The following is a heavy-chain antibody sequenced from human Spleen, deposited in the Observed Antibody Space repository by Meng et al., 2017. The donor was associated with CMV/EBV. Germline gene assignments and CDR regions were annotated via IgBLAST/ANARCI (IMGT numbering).Heavy chain of an antibody. V-gene: IGHV3-30*02. J-gene: IGHJ3*02. Sequence: GGSLRLSCAASGFTFSSYGMHWVCQAPGKGLEWVAFIRYDGSNKYYADSVKGRFTISRDNSKNTLYLQMNSLRAEDTAVYYCASLVVITTGGAFDIWGQGTMVTVSS. CDR1: GFTFSSYG. CDR3: ASLVVITTGGAFDI. D-gene: IGHD3-22*01. CDR2: IRYDGSNK.